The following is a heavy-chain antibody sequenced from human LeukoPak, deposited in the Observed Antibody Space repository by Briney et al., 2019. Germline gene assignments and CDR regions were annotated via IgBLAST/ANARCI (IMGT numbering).Heavy chain of an antibody. CDR3: ARGGATGAVAGTLLDYYGMDV. V-gene: IGHV3-21*01. Sequence: GGSLRLSCAASGFTFSSYSMNWVRQAPGKGLEWVSSISSSSSYIYYADSVKGRFTISRDNTKNSLYLQMNSLRAEDTAVYYCARGGATGAVAGTLLDYYGMDVWGQGTTVTVSS. CDR2: ISSSSSYI. D-gene: IGHD6-19*01. CDR1: GFTFSSYS. J-gene: IGHJ6*02.